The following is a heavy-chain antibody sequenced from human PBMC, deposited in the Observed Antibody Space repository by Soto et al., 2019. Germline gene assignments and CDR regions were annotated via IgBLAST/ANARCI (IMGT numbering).Heavy chain of an antibody. CDR1: GYTFSSYG. CDR3: ARDRRYSSGLEGYYYHMDV. J-gene: IGHJ6*02. CDR2: ITTYNGNT. V-gene: IGHV1-18*01. Sequence: QVQLVQSGAEVKKPGASVKVSCKASGYTFSSYGVSWLRRAPGQGLEWMGWITTYNGNTNYAQKLQGRVTMTTDTSTSTAYMELRSLRSDDTAVYYCARDRRYSSGLEGYYYHMDVRGQGTTVIVSS. D-gene: IGHD6-19*01.